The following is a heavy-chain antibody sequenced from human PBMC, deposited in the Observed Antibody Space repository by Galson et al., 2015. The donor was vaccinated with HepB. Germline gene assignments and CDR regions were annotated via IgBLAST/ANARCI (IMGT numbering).Heavy chain of an antibody. CDR2: LTTTGST. D-gene: IGHD3-10*01. Sequence: SLRLSCAASGFTFSSYTLSWVRQTPGKGLEWVSGLTTTGSTHYADSVKGRFTIPRDNSKNTLYLQMNSLRAEDTAIYYCAKRSAVQGPGGYFDYWGQGTLVTVSS. CDR1: GFTFSSYT. V-gene: IGHV3-23*01. J-gene: IGHJ4*02. CDR3: AKRSAVQGPGGYFDY.